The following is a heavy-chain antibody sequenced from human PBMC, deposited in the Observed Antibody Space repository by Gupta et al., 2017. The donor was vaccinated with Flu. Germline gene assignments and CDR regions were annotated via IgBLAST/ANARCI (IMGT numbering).Heavy chain of an antibody. J-gene: IGHJ5*02. Sequence: QVQLVQSGAEVKKPGASVKVSCKASGYTFTGYYMHWVRQAPGQGLEWMGWINPNSGGTNYAQKFQGRVTMTRDTSISTAYMELSSLRSDDTAVYYCARARQPTSSRSNWFDPWGQGTLVTVSS. V-gene: IGHV1-2*02. CDR1: GYTFTGYY. CDR2: INPNSGGT. CDR3: ARARQPTSSRSNWFDP. D-gene: IGHD6-19*01.